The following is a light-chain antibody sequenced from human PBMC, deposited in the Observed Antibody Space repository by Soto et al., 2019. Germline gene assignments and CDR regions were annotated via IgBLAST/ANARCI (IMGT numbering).Light chain of an antibody. CDR3: QQYGSSPRT. V-gene: IGKV3-20*01. CDR1: QSVSTSS. J-gene: IGKJ1*01. Sequence: EIVLKQSPGTLSLSPCARATLSSSASQSVSTSSLAWYQQKGGQAPRLLIHGASSRATGIPDRFSGSGSGTDFTLTISRLEPEDFAVYYCQQYGSSPRTFGQGTKVDIK. CDR2: GAS.